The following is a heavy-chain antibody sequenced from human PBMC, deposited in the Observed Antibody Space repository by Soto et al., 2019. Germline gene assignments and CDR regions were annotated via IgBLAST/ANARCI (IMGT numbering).Heavy chain of an antibody. J-gene: IGHJ4*02. V-gene: IGHV4-31*03. CDR1: RGSITRGGYN. CDR3: ETEIRRVFES. CDR2: IFFSGGT. Sequence: QVQLEESGPGLVKPSQALSLTCTVSRGSITRGGYNWSWLRQRPGKGPEWIGYIFFSGGTYYNPSLESRATISIDTSKNQFYLRLNSVTAADTAVYFCETEIRRVFESWGQGTLVAVSA.